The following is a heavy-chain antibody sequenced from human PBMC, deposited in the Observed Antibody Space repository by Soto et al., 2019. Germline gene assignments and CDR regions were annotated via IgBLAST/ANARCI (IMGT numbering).Heavy chain of an antibody. V-gene: IGHV3-23*01. Sequence: EVQLLESGGGFVKPGGSLRLSCEGSGFIFSSHAMSWVRQAPGKGLEWVSSVSGSGASVHLPDFLKGRFSSSRDNSKNTVYLELNNLRVADTAVYYCAKDLPLWSGYSFSENHWGQGTLVTVSS. CDR1: GFIFSSHA. D-gene: IGHD3-3*01. CDR3: AKDLPLWSGYSFSENH. J-gene: IGHJ5*02. CDR2: VSGSGASV.